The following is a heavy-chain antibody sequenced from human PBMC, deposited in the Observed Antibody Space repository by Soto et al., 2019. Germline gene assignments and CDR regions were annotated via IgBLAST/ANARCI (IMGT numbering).Heavy chain of an antibody. Sequence: GSLRHSCVASGFTFSGYAMSRVRQAPGKGLQCVSTISGSGDTTFYADSVNGRFFIIRDNSTNKASLEMNGLRAEDTAVYHCVKDLRYASGSFYPGGGMEVWGKGTTVTVSS. CDR1: GFTFSGYA. CDR3: VKDLRYASGSFYPGGGMEV. V-gene: IGHV3-23*01. CDR2: ISGSGDTT. D-gene: IGHD3-10*01. J-gene: IGHJ6*04.